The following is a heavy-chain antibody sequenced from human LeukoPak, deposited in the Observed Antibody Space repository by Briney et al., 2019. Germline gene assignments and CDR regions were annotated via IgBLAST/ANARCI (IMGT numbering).Heavy chain of an antibody. D-gene: IGHD3-22*01. CDR2: ISGSGGST. Sequence: AGGSLRLSCAASGSTFSSYAMSWVRQAPGKGLEWVSAISGSGGSTYYADSVKGRFTISRDNSKNTLYLQMNSLRAEDTAVYYCSRRHSSGYNNWFDPWGQGTLVTVSS. CDR1: GSTFSSYA. CDR3: SRRHSSGYNNWFDP. V-gene: IGHV3-23*01. J-gene: IGHJ5*02.